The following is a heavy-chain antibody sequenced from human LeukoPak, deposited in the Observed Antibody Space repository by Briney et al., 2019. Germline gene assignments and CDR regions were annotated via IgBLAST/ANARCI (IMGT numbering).Heavy chain of an antibody. D-gene: IGHD2-15*01. V-gene: IGHV3-33*01. CDR1: GVTFSRYG. J-gene: IGHJ6*02. CDR2: IWYDGSKK. Sequence: GGSLRLSCAASGVTFSRYGMGWGREAPGEGGERGADIWYDGSKKFYADSVNGRFTISRDNSKDTLYLQMNSLRAEDTAVYYCARDLNGYCSGGSCFFVNYYGMDVWGQGTTVTVSX. CDR3: ARDLNGYCSGGSCFFVNYYGMDV.